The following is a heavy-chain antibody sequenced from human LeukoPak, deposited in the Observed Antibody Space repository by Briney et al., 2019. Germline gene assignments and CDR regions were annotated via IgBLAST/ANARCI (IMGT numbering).Heavy chain of an antibody. V-gene: IGHV5-51*01. CDR2: IYPDDSDT. D-gene: IGHD5-12*01. Sequence: GESLKISCKGSGYTFTNFWIGWVRQLPGRGLEWMGIIYPDDSDTRYSPSFKGRVTISADKSITTAYLHWTRLNASDNAVYYCPRVTPIKIFDFWGPGTLVTVSS. J-gene: IGHJ4*02. CDR1: GYTFTNFW. CDR3: PRVTPIKIFDF.